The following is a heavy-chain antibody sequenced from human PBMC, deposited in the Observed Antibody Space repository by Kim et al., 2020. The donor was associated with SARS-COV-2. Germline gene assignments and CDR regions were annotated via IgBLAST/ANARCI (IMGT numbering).Heavy chain of an antibody. CDR1: GFTFRNYG. V-gene: IGHV3-23*01. D-gene: IGHD1-26*01. Sequence: GGSLRLSRAASGFTFRNYGMNWVRQAPGKGLEWVSAISGSGGSTYYADSVKGRFTISRDNSKNTLYLQMNSLRAEDTAVYYCAKDGPWELLVHWGQGTLVTVSS. J-gene: IGHJ4*02. CDR2: ISGSGGST. CDR3: AKDGPWELLVH.